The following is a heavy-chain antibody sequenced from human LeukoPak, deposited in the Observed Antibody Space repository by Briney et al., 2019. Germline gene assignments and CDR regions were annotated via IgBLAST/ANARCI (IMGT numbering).Heavy chain of an antibody. CDR1: GGSISSYY. Sequence: SETLSLTCTVSGGSISSYYWSWIRQPPGKGLGWIGYIYYSGSTNYNPSLKSRVTISVDTSKNQFSLKLSSVTAADTAVYYCARDFRGRLDYWGQGTLVTVSS. CDR2: IYYSGST. J-gene: IGHJ4*02. V-gene: IGHV4-59*01. CDR3: ARDFRGRLDY. D-gene: IGHD2-21*02.